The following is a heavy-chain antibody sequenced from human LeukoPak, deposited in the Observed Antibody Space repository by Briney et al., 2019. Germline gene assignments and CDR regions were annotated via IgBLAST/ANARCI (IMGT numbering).Heavy chain of an antibody. J-gene: IGHJ4*02. CDR2: ISSSSSTI. D-gene: IGHD5-18*01. CDR3: ARAIRINKPIHSILYFDY. Sequence: QPGGSLRLSCAASGFTFSTYSMNWVRQAPGKGLEWVSYISSSSSTIYYADSVKGRFTISRDNAKNSLYLQMNSLGAEDTAVYYCARAIRINKPIHSILYFDYWGQGTLVTVSS. V-gene: IGHV3-48*01. CDR1: GFTFSTYS.